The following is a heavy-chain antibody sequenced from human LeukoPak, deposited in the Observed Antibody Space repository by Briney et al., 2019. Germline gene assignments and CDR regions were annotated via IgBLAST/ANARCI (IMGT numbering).Heavy chain of an antibody. V-gene: IGHV3-23*01. CDR2: ISGSGGTT. Sequence: GGTLRLSCAASGFTFTGFAMNWARQAPGRGLEWVSVISGSGGTTHYADSVKGRFTISRDNFKNTVSLQTNSLRAEDTAVYYCAKKRYENGTSSAGYLDVWGQGTTVIVSS. D-gene: IGHD1-1*01. J-gene: IGHJ6*02. CDR3: AKKRYENGTSSAGYLDV. CDR1: GFTFTGFA.